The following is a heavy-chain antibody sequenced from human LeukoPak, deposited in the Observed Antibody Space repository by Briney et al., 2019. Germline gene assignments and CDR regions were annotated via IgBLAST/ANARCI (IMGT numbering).Heavy chain of an antibody. CDR1: GGSFSGYY. CDR3: ARDIVVVVAASRYYYGMDV. CDR2: INHSGST. Sequence: SETLSLTCAVYGGSFSGYYWSWIRQPPGKGLEWIGEINHSGSTNYNPSLKSRVTISVDTSKNQFSLKLSSVTAADTAVYYCARDIVVVVAASRYYYGMDVWGRGTTVTVSS. D-gene: IGHD2-15*01. J-gene: IGHJ6*02. V-gene: IGHV4-34*01.